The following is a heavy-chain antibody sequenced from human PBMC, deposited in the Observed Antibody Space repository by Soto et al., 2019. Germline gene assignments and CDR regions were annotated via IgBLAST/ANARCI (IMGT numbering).Heavy chain of an antibody. Sequence: GGSLRLSCAASGFTFSSYAMSWVRQAPGKGLEWVSAISGSGGSTYYADSVKGRFTISRDNSKNTLYLQMNSLRAEDTAVYYCATFYHPPITMVRGVITPFDYWGQGTLVTVSS. CDR3: ATFYHPPITMVRGVITPFDY. CDR1: GFTFSSYA. J-gene: IGHJ4*02. D-gene: IGHD3-10*01. CDR2: ISGSGGST. V-gene: IGHV3-23*01.